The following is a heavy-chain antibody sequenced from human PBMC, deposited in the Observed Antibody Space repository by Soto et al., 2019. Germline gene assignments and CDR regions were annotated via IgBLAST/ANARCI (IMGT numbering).Heavy chain of an antibody. J-gene: IGHJ3*02. CDR3: ASDAFDI. CDR1: GFSFSNYG. CDR2: ISSNGGNT. Sequence: GGSLRLSCAASGFSFSNYGMHWVRQAPGKGLEYIAAISSNGGNTYYANSVKGRFTISRDNSKNTVYLQMGSLRAEDMAVYYCASDAFDIWGQGTMVTVSS. V-gene: IGHV3-64*01.